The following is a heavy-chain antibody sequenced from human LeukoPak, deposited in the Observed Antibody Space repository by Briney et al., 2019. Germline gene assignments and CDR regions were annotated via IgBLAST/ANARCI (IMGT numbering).Heavy chain of an antibody. J-gene: IGHJ4*02. CDR3: ARSIYGSGSYYNFFDY. D-gene: IGHD3-10*01. V-gene: IGHV4-61*02. CDR1: GGSISSGSYY. CDR2: IYTSGST. Sequence: SETLSLTCTVSGGSISSGSYYWSWIRQPAGKGLEWIGRIYTSGSTNYNPSLKSRVTISVDTSKNQFSLKLSSVTAADTAVYYCARSIYGSGSYYNFFDYWAQGTLVTVSS.